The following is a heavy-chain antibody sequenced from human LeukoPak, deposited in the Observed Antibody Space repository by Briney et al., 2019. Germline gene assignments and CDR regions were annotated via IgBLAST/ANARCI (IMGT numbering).Heavy chain of an antibody. CDR3: AKELAAAGTYGMDA. J-gene: IGHJ6*02. V-gene: IGHV3-9*01. D-gene: IGHD6-13*01. Sequence: SLRLSRAGSGITLDDFANHLVRPAPGKGLGLVSGISWNSGSIGYADSVKGRFTISRDNAKNSLYLQMNSLRAEDTALYYCAKELAAAGTYGMDAWGQGTTVTVSS. CDR1: GITLDDFA. CDR2: ISWNSGSI.